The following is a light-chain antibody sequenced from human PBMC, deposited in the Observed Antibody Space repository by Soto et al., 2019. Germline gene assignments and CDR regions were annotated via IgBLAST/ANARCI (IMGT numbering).Light chain of an antibody. CDR3: QQYGSSPRT. V-gene: IGKV3-20*01. CDR1: QSVSSN. J-gene: IGKJ1*01. CDR2: GAS. Sequence: EIVMTQPPATLSVSPVEGATLSCRASQSVSSNLAWYQQKPGQAPRLLIYGASNRATGIPDRFSGSGSGTDFTLTISRLEPEDFAVYYCQQYGSSPRTFGQGTKVDIK.